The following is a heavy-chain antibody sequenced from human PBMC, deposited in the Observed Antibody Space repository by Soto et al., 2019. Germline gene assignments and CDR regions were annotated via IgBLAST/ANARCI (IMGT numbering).Heavy chain of an antibody. D-gene: IGHD6-13*01. J-gene: IGHJ6*02. CDR2: VNDNGGST. Sequence: EVQLLESGGGLVQPGGSLRVSCAASGFTFSSYAMNWVRQAPGKGLEWVSAVNDNGGSTVYTDAVKGRFTISRDNSKNTLYLQMNSLRAEDTAVYAKSGSAADPRYYSGMDVWGQGTTVTVSS. CDR1: GFTFSSYA. V-gene: IGHV3-23*01. CDR3: SGSAADPRYYSGMDV.